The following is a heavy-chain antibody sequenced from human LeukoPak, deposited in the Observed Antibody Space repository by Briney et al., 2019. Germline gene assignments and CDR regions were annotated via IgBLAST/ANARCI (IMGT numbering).Heavy chain of an antibody. CDR3: ARTKSTVGYWYFDL. CDR1: GGSISSGGYS. V-gene: IGHV4-30-2*01. Sequence: SETLSLTCAVSGGSISSGGYSWSWIRQPPGKDLEWIGYIYHSGSTHYNPSLKSRVTISVDRSKNQFSLSLSSVTAADTAVYYCARTKSTVGYWYFDLWGRGTLVTVSS. D-gene: IGHD4-23*01. J-gene: IGHJ2*01. CDR2: IYHSGST.